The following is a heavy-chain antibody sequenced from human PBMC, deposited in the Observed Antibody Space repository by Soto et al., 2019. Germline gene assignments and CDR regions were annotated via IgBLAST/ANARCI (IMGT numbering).Heavy chain of an antibody. J-gene: IGHJ6*02. CDR1: GGSITSYY. D-gene: IGHD3-10*01. CDR2: IYYGGTT. CDR3: ARPYYYGSGSYYGMDV. V-gene: IGHV4-59*08. Sequence: SETLSLTCAVSGGSITSYYWSWIRQAPGKGLEWIGYIYYGGTTNYNPSLKSRVTISLETSNSQFSLRLSSVTAADTAVYYCARPYYYGSGSYYGMDVWGQGTTVTVSS.